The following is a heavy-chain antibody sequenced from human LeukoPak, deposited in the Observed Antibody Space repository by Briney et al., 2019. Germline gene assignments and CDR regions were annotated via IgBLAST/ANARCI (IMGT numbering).Heavy chain of an antibody. CDR2: ISGSGGST. Sequence: GGSLRLSCAVSGFTFSSYAMSWVRQAPGKGLEWVSAISGSGGSTYYADSVKGRFTISRDNSKNTLYLQMNSLRAEDTAVYYCAKDLLAAAGHYGMDVWGQGTTVTVSS. J-gene: IGHJ6*02. V-gene: IGHV3-23*01. D-gene: IGHD6-13*01. CDR1: GFTFSSYA. CDR3: AKDLLAAAGHYGMDV.